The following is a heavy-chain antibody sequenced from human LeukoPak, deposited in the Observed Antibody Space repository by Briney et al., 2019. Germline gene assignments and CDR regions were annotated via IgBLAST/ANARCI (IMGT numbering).Heavy chain of an antibody. D-gene: IGHD6-13*01. V-gene: IGHV3-30*04. CDR2: MLGDGEKE. J-gene: IGHJ4*02. CDR3: ARDLYSSSWYPGY. Sequence: GRSLRLSCATSGFIFSAYTVHWVRQAPGKGLEWVALMLGDGEKEHYADSVKGRFTISRDNSKNTLYLQMNSLRAEDTAVYYCARDLYSSSWYPGYWGQGTLVTVSS. CDR1: GFIFSAYT.